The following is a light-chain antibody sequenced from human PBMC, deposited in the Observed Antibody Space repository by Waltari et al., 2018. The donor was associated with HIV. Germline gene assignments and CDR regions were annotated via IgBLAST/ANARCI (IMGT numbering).Light chain of an antibody. CDR3: QQYFSTPQT. Sequence: DIQMTQSPSSLSASITDRVTVTCRASQGNSSSLALYQHKPGKAPKLLLYDAYNLESGVPSRFRGSGSGTDYTLTISSLQPEDFATYYCQQYFSTPQTFGQGTRVEIK. J-gene: IGKJ1*01. CDR2: DAY. V-gene: IGKV1-NL1*01. CDR1: QGNSSS.